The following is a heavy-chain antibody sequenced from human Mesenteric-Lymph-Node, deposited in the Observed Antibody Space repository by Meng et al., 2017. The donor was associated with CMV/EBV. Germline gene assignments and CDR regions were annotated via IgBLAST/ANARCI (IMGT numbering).Heavy chain of an antibody. CDR2: IYWDDDD. V-gene: IGHV2-5*02. Sequence: SGFSLSTVGVGVGWIRQPPGKAPEWLALIYWDDDDRYRPSLESRLTITKDTSQNRVVITMTNMDPLDTATYFCARIRSPGVAPDYWGQGILVTVSS. J-gene: IGHJ4*02. CDR3: ARIRSPGVAPDY. CDR1: GFSLSTVGVG. D-gene: IGHD3-10*01.